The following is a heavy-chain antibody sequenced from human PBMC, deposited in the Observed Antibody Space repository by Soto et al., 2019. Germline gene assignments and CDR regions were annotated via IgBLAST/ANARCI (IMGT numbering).Heavy chain of an antibody. D-gene: IGHD2-15*01. V-gene: IGHV1-18*01. Sequence: ASVKGSCKASGYTFTSYGISWVRQAPGQGLEWMGWISAENGNTNYAQKLQGRVSMTTDTSTSTAYMEPRSLRSDDTAVYYCAREARLAYCSGRSCYSSDAFDIWGQGTMVPASS. J-gene: IGHJ3*02. CDR3: AREARLAYCSGRSCYSSDAFDI. CDR1: GYTFTSYG. CDR2: ISAENGNT.